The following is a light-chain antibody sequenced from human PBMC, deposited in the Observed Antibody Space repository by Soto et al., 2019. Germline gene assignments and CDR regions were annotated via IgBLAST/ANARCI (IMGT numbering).Light chain of an antibody. CDR1: QSVSNY. V-gene: IGKV3-20*01. J-gene: IGKJ1*01. CDR2: GAS. CDR3: QQYVSSPWA. Sequence: EIVLTQSPGTLSLSPGERVTLSCRASQSVSNYLAWYQQKPGQAPRLLIYGASSRATGIPDRFSGSGSGTDFTLTISRLEPEDFAVYYCQQYVSSPWAFGQGTKVDIK.